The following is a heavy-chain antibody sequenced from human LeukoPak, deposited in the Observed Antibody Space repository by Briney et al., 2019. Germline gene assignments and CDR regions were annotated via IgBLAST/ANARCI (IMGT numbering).Heavy chain of an antibody. CDR3: ARGEERAASGTGSFDH. V-gene: IGHV1-8*01. Sequence: ASVKVSCKASGYTFTSHDIIGVRQATGQGLERMGWMDPKSGKAGYEQKFQGRVTMTRDTSITTAYMELTNLRSEDTAMYYCARGEERAASGTGSFDHWAQGTLVTVSS. CDR1: GYTFTSHD. D-gene: IGHD2-15*01. CDR2: MDPKSGKA. J-gene: IGHJ4*02.